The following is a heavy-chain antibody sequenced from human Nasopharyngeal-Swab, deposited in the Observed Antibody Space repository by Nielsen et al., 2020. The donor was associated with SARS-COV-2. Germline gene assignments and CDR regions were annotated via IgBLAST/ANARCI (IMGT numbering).Heavy chain of an antibody. CDR3: ARHEGHEDYFDY. J-gene: IGHJ4*02. V-gene: IGHV4-39*01. Sequence: PGKGLEWIGSIYYSGSTYYNQSLKSGVTISIDTSKNQFSMKLSSVTAADTAVYYCARHEGHEDYFDYWGQGTLVTVSS. CDR2: IYYSGST.